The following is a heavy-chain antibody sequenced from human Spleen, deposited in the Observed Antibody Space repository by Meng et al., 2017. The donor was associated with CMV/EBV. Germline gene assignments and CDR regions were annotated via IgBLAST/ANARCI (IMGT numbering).Heavy chain of an antibody. V-gene: IGHV3-53*01. D-gene: IGHD3-16*01. CDR3: ARVAGSYGQLDY. J-gene: IGHJ4*02. Sequence: GESLKISCAASGFTVGSNYMSWVRQAPGKGLEWVSAIYVGGSTQYADSVEGRFTISRDNSKNTMHLQMNSLRAEDTAVYYCARVAGSYGQLDYWGQGTLVTVSS. CDR1: GFTVGSNY. CDR2: IYVGGST.